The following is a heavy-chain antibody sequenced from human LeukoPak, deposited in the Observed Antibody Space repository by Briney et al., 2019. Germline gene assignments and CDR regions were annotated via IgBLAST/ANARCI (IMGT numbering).Heavy chain of an antibody. CDR2: IYYSGST. J-gene: IGHJ4*02. D-gene: IGHD2-2*01. V-gene: IGHV4-39*07. CDR1: GGSISSSSYY. Sequence: SETLSLTCTVSGGSISSSSYYWGWIRQPPGKGLEWIGSIYYSGSTHYNPSLKSRVTISVDTSKNQFSLRLTSVTAADTAVYYCARSPTKRVPEDYWGQGTLVTVSS. CDR3: ARSPTKRVPEDY.